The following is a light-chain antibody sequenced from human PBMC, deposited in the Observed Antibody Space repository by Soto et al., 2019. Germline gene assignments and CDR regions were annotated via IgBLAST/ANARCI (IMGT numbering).Light chain of an antibody. J-gene: IGKJ2*01. CDR3: RQYGSSPLYT. Sequence: EIVLTQSPGTLSLSPGERATLSCRASQSVSSSYLAWYQQKPGQAPRLLIYGASSRATGLPDSFSGSGSGRESTLTISRLEPEDFAGYYCRQYGSSPLYTFGQGTKLEIK. V-gene: IGKV3-20*01. CDR2: GAS. CDR1: QSVSSSY.